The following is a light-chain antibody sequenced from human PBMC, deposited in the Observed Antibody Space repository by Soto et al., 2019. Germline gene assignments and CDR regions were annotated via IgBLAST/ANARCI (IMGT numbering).Light chain of an antibody. CDR1: SSDVGCYNY. CDR2: EVS. J-gene: IGLJ2*01. CDR3: SSYTSSSTLVV. Sequence: QSALTRHASVSGSPGQSITISCTGTSSDVGCYNYVSWYQQHPGKAPKLMIYEVSNRPSGVSNRFSGSKSGNTASLTISGLQAEDEADYYCSSYTSSSTLVVFGGGTQLTVL. V-gene: IGLV2-14*01.